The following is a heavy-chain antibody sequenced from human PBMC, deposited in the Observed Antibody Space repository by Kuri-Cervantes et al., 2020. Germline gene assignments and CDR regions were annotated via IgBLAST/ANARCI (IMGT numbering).Heavy chain of an antibody. Sequence: GGSLRLSCAASGFTFSSYSMNWVRQAPGKGLEWVSSISSSSSYIYYADSVKGRFTISRDNAKNSLCLQMNSLRAEDTAVYYCARDFYGDSNHFDYWGQGTLVTVSS. CDR3: ARDFYGDSNHFDY. V-gene: IGHV3-21*03. CDR2: ISSSSSYI. J-gene: IGHJ4*02. CDR1: GFTFSSYS. D-gene: IGHD4-17*01.